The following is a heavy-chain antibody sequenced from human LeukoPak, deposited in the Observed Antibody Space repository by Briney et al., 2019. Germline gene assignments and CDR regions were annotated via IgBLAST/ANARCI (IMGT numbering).Heavy chain of an antibody. CDR3: AKDPGVNYNDSSSPDAFDI. CDR1: GFTFSSYA. D-gene: IGHD3-22*01. Sequence: GGSLRLSCAASGFTFSSYAMSWVRQAPGKGLEWVSAISGSGGSTYYADSVKGRFTISRDNSKNTLYLQMNSLRAEDTAVYYCAKDPGVNYNDSSSPDAFDIWGQGTMVTVSS. CDR2: ISGSGGST. V-gene: IGHV3-23*01. J-gene: IGHJ3*02.